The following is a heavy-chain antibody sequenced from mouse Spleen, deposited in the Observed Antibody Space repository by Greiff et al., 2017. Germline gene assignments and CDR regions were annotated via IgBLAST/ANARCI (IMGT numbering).Heavy chain of an antibody. CDR1: GYSFTGYY. D-gene: IGHD2-1*01. V-gene: IGHV1-42*01. J-gene: IGHJ2*01. CDR3: ARWGGNYGFSLDY. Sequence: VQLQQSGPELVKPGASVKISCKASGYSFTGYYMNWVKQSPEKSLEWIGEINPSTGGTTYNQKFKAKATLTVDKSSSTAYMQLKSLTSEDSAVYYCARWGGNYGFSLDYWGQGTTLTVSS. CDR2: INPSTGGT.